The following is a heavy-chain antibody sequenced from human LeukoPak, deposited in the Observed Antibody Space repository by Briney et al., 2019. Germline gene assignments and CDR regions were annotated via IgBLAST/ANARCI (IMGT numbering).Heavy chain of an antibody. J-gene: IGHJ5*02. CDR3: AKDPDYYGSGSTNWFDP. D-gene: IGHD3-10*01. CDR2: ISGSGGST. Sequence: PGGSLRLSCAASGFTFSSYAMSWVRQAPGKGLEWVSAISGSGGSTYYADSVKGRFTISRDNSKNTLYLQMNSLRAEDTAVYYCAKDPDYYGSGSTNWFDPWGQGTLVTVSS. V-gene: IGHV3-23*01. CDR1: GFTFSSYA.